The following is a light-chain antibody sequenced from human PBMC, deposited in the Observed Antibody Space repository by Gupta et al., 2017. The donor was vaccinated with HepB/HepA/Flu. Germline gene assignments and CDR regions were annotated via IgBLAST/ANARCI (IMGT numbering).Light chain of an antibody. V-gene: IGKV1-39*01. CDR1: QSISSY. Sequence: DIQMTQSPSSLSASVGDRVTITCRASQSISSYLNWYQQKPGKAPKLLIYAASSLQVGVSSRFSGRGSGTDFTLTISSLQPEDFATYYCQQSYSTPRTFGQGTKVEIK. J-gene: IGKJ1*01. CDR2: AAS. CDR3: QQSYSTPRT.